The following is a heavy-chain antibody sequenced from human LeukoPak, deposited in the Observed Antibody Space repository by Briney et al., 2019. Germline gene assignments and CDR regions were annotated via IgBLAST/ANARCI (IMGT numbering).Heavy chain of an antibody. D-gene: IGHD3-22*01. CDR1: GFTFSSYA. Sequence: GRSLRLSCAASGFTFSSYAMHWVRQAPGKGLEWVAVISYDGSNKYYADSVKGRFTISRDNSKNTLYLQMNSLRAEDTAVHYCARDYYDSSGYWPDALDIWGQGTMVTVSS. CDR3: ARDYYDSSGYWPDALDI. J-gene: IGHJ3*02. V-gene: IGHV3-30-3*01. CDR2: ISYDGSNK.